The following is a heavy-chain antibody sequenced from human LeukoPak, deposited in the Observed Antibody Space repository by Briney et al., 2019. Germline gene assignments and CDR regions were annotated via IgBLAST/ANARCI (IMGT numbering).Heavy chain of an antibody. CDR2: INWNGDST. CDR1: GFSIDDYG. Sequence: GGSLRLSCAASGFSIDDYGMSWVRQVPGKGLEWVSNINWNGDSTGYADSVKGRFTISRDNAKNSLYLQMNSLRGEDTALYYCATDSIVGGHDYWGQGTLVTASS. J-gene: IGHJ4*02. D-gene: IGHD1-26*01. CDR3: ATDSIVGGHDY. V-gene: IGHV3-20*04.